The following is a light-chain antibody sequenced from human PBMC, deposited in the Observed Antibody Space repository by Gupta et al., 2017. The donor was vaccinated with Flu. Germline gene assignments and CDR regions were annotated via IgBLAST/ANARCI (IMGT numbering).Light chain of an antibody. CDR1: QEIRDY. CDR2: DAS. Sequence: DRGTITCQASQEIRDYLNWYQQKPGKAPKLLIYDASDLETGVPSRFSGSGSGTEFTFTINSLQPEDVATYYCQQYDNFLSVTFGGGTKVEIK. J-gene: IGKJ4*01. V-gene: IGKV1-33*01. CDR3: QQYDNFLSVT.